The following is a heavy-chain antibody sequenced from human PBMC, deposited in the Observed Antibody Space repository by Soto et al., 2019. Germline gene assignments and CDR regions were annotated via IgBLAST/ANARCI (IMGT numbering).Heavy chain of an antibody. CDR2: INHSGST. V-gene: IGHV4-34*01. CDR1: GGSFSGYY. Sequence: SETLSLTCAVYGGSFSGYYWSWIRQPPGKGLEWIGEINHSGSTNYNPSLKSRVTISVDTSKNQFSLKLSSVTAADTAVYYCARGRSYDFWSGYMSNWFDPWGQGTLGTVSS. CDR3: ARGRSYDFWSGYMSNWFDP. J-gene: IGHJ5*02. D-gene: IGHD3-3*01.